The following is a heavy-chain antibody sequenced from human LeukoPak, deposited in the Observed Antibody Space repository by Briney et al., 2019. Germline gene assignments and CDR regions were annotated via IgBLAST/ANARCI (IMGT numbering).Heavy chain of an antibody. V-gene: IGHV1-69*10. D-gene: IGHD6-13*01. CDR1: GYSFTSYG. CDR3: ARTSTAADWFDP. J-gene: IGHJ5*02. CDR2: IIPILGTA. Sequence: AVKVSCKASGYSFTSYGISWVRQAPGQGLEWMGGIIPILGTANYARTFQGRVTTTADKSTSTAYMELSSLRSEDTAVYYCARTSTAADWFDPWGQGTLVTVSS.